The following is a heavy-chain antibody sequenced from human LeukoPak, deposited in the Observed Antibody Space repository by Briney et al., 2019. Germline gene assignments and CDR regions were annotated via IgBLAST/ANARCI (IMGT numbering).Heavy chain of an antibody. CDR2: ISYDGSNK. V-gene: IGHV3-30*03. Sequence: PGRSLRLSCAASGFTFSSYGMHWVRQAPGKGLEWVAVISYDGSNKYYADSVKGRFTISRDNSKNTLYLQMNSLRAEDTAVYYCARVKVTTVSRYFDYWGQGTLVTVSS. J-gene: IGHJ4*02. D-gene: IGHD4-17*01. CDR3: ARVKVTTVSRYFDY. CDR1: GFTFSSYG.